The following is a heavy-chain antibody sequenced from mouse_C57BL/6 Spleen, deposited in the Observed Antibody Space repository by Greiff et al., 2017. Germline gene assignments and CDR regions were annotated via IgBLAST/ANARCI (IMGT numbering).Heavy chain of an antibody. CDR2: IDPETGGT. CDR3: TRHRNYAFAY. V-gene: IGHV1-15*01. J-gene: IGHJ3*01. D-gene: IGHD2-1*01. CDR1: GYTFTDYE. Sequence: QVQLQHSGAELVRPGASVTLSCKASGYTFTDYEMHWVKQTPVHGLEWIGAIDPETGGTAYNQKFKGKAILTADKSSSIAYMELRSLTSEDSAVYYCTRHRNYAFAYWGQGTLVTVSA.